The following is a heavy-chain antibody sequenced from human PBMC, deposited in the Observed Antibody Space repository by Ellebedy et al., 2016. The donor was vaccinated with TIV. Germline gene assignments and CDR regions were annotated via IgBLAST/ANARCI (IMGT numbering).Heavy chain of an antibody. CDR2: ISGSGGST. Sequence: PGGSLRLSCAASGFTFSSYAMSWVRQAPGQGLEWVSSISGSGGSTYYADSVKGRFTISRDNSKNTLYLQMNSLRAEDTAVYYCAKDYSGLRGLDVWGQGTTVTVSS. D-gene: IGHD5-12*01. V-gene: IGHV3-23*01. CDR3: AKDYSGLRGLDV. CDR1: GFTFSSYA. J-gene: IGHJ6*02.